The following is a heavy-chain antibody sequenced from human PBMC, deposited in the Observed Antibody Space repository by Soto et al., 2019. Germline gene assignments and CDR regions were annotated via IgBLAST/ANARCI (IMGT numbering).Heavy chain of an antibody. CDR3: ARDLWGYCGTDCYPLDV. Sequence: QVRLQESGPGLVKPSETLSLTCTVSGGSISRYYWSWIRQPPGKGLEWIGYLYNAGSTIYNPSLKIRVTLSVDMSQNQFSLNLNYVTAADTAVYYCARDLWGYCGTDCYPLDVWGQGTTVTVSS. CDR1: GGSISRYY. D-gene: IGHD2-21*02. CDR2: LYNAGST. J-gene: IGHJ6*02. V-gene: IGHV4-59*01.